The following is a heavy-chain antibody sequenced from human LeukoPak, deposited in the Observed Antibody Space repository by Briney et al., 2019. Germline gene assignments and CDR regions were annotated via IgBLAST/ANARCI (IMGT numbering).Heavy chain of an antibody. V-gene: IGHV3-21*06. CDR1: GFTFSSYE. CDR3: LRGDRRDY. Sequence: GGSLRLSCAASGFTFSSYEMNWVRQAPGQGLEWVSSIDSSGGYMFYADSVKGRFIISRDNAKDSLYLQMNSLRVEDTAVYYCLRGDRRDYWGQGALVTVSS. CDR2: IDSSGGYM. J-gene: IGHJ4*02.